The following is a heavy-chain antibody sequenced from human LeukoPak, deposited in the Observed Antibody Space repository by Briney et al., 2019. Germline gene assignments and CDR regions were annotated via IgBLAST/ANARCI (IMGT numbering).Heavy chain of an antibody. V-gene: IGHV4-34*01. CDR1: GGSFSGYY. CDR2: ISHSGSI. Sequence: PSETLSLTCAVYGGSFSGYYWSWIRQPPGKGLEWIGEISHSGSINYNPSLKSRVTISIDTSKNQFSLKLSSVIAADTAVYYCARTYYGSGSYYNDHWGQGTLVTVSS. CDR3: ARTYYGSGSYYNDH. J-gene: IGHJ4*02. D-gene: IGHD3-10*01.